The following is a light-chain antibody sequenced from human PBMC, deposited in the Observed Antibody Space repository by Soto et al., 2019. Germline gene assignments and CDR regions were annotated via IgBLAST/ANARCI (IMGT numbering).Light chain of an antibody. CDR3: QQYGSSPPWT. CDR2: VVS. V-gene: IGKV3-15*01. CDR1: HSVGSN. J-gene: IGKJ1*01. Sequence: IVMTQSPATLSVSPGERATLSCRASHSVGSNVAWYQQKPGQAPRLLIYVVSTRATGIPARFSGSGSGTDFTLTISRLEPEDFAVYYCQQYGSSPPWTFGQGTKVDIK.